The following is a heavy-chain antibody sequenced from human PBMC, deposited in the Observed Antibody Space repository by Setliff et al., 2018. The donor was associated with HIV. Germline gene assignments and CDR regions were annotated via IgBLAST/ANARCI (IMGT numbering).Heavy chain of an antibody. CDR3: ARRGGYGDYPLYFDH. D-gene: IGHD4-17*01. Sequence: GASVKVSCKASGGTFSSYAVSWVRQAPGQGLEWMGGPIPLFGTPNYAQKFQGRITIAAVEATSTAYMELSSLTFDDTAVYYCARRGGYGDYPLYFDHWGQGTLVTVSS. CDR1: GGTFSSYA. J-gene: IGHJ4*02. V-gene: IGHV1-69*13. CDR2: PIPLFGTP.